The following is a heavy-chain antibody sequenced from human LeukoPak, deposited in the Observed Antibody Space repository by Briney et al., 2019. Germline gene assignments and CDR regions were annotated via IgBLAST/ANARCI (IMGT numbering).Heavy chain of an antibody. J-gene: IGHJ4*02. Sequence: ATSLRLSCAPAGFTFSSYGMHWVRQAPGKGLEWVALIWYDGSNKYYADSVKGRFTIARDNSKNTLYLQMNSLRAEDTAVYYCARDLGYSSGPPFDYWGQGTLVTVSS. CDR1: GFTFSSYG. CDR3: ARDLGYSSGPPFDY. D-gene: IGHD6-19*01. V-gene: IGHV3-33*01. CDR2: IWYDGSNK.